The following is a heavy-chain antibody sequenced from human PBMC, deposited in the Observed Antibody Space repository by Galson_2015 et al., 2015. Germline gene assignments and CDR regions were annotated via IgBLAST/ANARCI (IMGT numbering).Heavy chain of an antibody. CDR2: INPGGSVK. V-gene: IGHV3-7*03. CDR3: ARYQEWGAFDL. J-gene: IGHJ5*01. Sequence: SLRLSCAASEFTSSRYWMGWVRQAPGKGLEWVAYINPGGSVKYYVDSVKGRFTISRDKAKNSLYLEMNSLRAEDTSVYYCARYQEWGAFDLWGQGTLVTVSS. CDR1: EFTSSRYW. D-gene: IGHD4/OR15-4a*01.